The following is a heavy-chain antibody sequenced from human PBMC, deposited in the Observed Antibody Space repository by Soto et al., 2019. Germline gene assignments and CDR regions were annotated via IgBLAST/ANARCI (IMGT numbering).Heavy chain of an antibody. CDR3: ARDRAYYYDSSAPEYYFDY. D-gene: IGHD3-22*01. CDR1: GGTFSSYA. CDR2: IIPIFGTA. Sequence: QVQLVQSGAEVKKPGSSVKVSCKASGGTFSSYAISWVRQAPGQGLEWMGGIIPIFGTANYAQKFQGRVTITADESTSTAYVELSSLRSEDTAVYYCARDRAYYYDSSAPEYYFDYWGQGTLVTVSS. V-gene: IGHV1-69*01. J-gene: IGHJ4*02.